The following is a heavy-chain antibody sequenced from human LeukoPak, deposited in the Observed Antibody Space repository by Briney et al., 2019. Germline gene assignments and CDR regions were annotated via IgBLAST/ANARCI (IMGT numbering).Heavy chain of an antibody. D-gene: IGHD6-13*01. J-gene: IGHJ4*02. V-gene: IGHV3-23*01. CDR1: GFTFSNYA. CDR2: ISASGGRT. Sequence: GGSLRLSCAASGFTFSNYAMSWVRQAPGKGLRWVAGISASGGRTYYADSVRGRLTISRDNSQNSLYLQMNSLRAEDTAVYYCAKGGSSSWYFFDDWGQGTLVTVSS. CDR3: AKGGSSSWYFFDD.